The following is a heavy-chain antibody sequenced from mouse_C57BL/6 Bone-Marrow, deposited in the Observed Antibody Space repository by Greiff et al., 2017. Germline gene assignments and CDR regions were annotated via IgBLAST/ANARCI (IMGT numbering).Heavy chain of an antibody. V-gene: IGHV1-82*01. Sequence: VQLQQSGPELVKPGASVKISCKASGYAFSSSWMNWVNQRPGKGLEWIGRIYPGDGDTNYNGKFKGKATLTADKSSSTAYMQLSSLTSEDSAVYFCARALITTVVATPFAYWGQGTLVTVSA. D-gene: IGHD1-1*01. J-gene: IGHJ3*01. CDR1: GYAFSSSW. CDR3: ARALITTVVATPFAY. CDR2: IYPGDGDT.